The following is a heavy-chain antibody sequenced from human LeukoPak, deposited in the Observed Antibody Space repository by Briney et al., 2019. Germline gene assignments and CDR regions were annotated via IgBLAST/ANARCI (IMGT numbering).Heavy chain of an antibody. Sequence: PSETLSLTCAVYGGSFNGFYWSWIRQPPGKGLEWIGEINHSGGTKYNPSLESRVTISVDTSKNQFSLKLSSVTAADTAVYYCARGRMIVVVITLKNYFDYWGQGTLVTVSS. D-gene: IGHD3-22*01. CDR3: ARGRMIVVVITLKNYFDY. CDR1: GGSFNGFY. CDR2: INHSGGT. J-gene: IGHJ4*02. V-gene: IGHV4-34*01.